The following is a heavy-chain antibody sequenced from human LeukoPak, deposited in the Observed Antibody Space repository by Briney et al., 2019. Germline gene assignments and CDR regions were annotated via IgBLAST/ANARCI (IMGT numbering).Heavy chain of an antibody. D-gene: IGHD2-2*01. V-gene: IGHV3-23*01. J-gene: IGHJ4*02. Sequence: GGSLRLSCAASGFTFSTCAMSWVRQAPGKGLEWVSAISGSGYTTYYTDSVKGRFTISRDNSKNTLYLQMNSLRAEDTAVYYCAKSSGYCSSTNCYPDYWGQGTLATVSS. CDR2: ISGSGYTT. CDR1: GFTFSTCA. CDR3: AKSSGYCSSTNCYPDY.